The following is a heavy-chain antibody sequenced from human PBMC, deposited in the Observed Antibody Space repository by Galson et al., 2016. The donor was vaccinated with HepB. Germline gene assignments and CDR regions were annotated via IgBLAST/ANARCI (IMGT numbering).Heavy chain of an antibody. CDR3: ARASRGATAGTITY. CDR1: GFSISSGNW. Sequence: SETLSLTCAVSGFSISSGNWWGWIRQPPGKGLEWIGYIYKSGDTHYSPSLKNRVTMSVDTSKNQFSLKLTSVTAAATAVDYCARASRGATAGTITYWGQGTLVTVSS. CDR2: IYKSGDT. V-gene: IGHV4-28*01. J-gene: IGHJ4*02. D-gene: IGHD6-13*01.